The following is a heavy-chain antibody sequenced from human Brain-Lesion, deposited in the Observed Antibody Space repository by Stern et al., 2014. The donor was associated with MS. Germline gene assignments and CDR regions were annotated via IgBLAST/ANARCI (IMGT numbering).Heavy chain of an antibody. V-gene: IGHV4-39*01. CDR3: ARRTFFYDGSGYQNRPFDY. J-gene: IGHJ4*02. CDR1: GGSVSSRSYY. Sequence: QVQLVESGPGLVKPSETLSLTCTVSGGSVSSRSYYWDWIRLPPGKGLEWIGNIYYNGSTFYSPSLKSRVTISLDTSKNHFPRKLSSVTAADTAVYYCARRTFFYDGSGYQNRPFDYWGQGTLVTVSS. CDR2: IYYNGST. D-gene: IGHD3-22*01.